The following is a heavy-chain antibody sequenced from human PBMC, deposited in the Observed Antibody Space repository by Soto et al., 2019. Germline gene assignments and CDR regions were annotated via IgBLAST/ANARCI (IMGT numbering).Heavy chain of an antibody. Sequence: GGSLRLSCAASGFTFSSYWMHWVRQAPGKGLVWVSRMNSDGSTTNYADSVKGRFTISRDNARNTLYLQMNSLRAEDTAVYYCVRYRYPAWVYGVDVWGQGTKVTVSS. CDR1: GFTFSSYW. J-gene: IGHJ6*02. CDR2: MNSDGSTT. CDR3: VRYRYPAWVYGVDV. D-gene: IGHD1-1*01. V-gene: IGHV3-74*01.